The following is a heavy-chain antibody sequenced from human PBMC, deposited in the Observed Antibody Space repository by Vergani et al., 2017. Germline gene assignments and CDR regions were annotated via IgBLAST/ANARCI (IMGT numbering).Heavy chain of an antibody. CDR1: GYTFTGYY. Sequence: QVQLVQSGAEVKKPGASVKVSCKASGYTFTGYYMHWVRQAPGQGLEWMGWINPNSGGTNYAQKFQGRVTMTRDTSISTAYMERSRLRSDDTAVYYCARDGGRVVGATGVGYWGQGTLVTVSS. CDR2: INPNSGGT. V-gene: IGHV1-2*02. J-gene: IGHJ4*02. D-gene: IGHD1-26*01. CDR3: ARDGGRVVGATGVGY.